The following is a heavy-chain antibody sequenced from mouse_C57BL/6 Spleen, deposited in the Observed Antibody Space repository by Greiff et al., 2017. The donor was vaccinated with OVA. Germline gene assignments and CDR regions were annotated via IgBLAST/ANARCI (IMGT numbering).Heavy chain of an antibody. J-gene: IGHJ2*01. D-gene: IGHD1-1*01. V-gene: IGHV1-82*01. Sequence: VQLQQSGPELVKPGASVKISCKASGYAFSSSWMNWVKQRPGTGLEWIGRIYPGDGDTNYNGKFKGKATLTADKSSSTAYMQLSSLTSEDSAVYFCARTYYYGSRDFDYWGQGTTLTVSS. CDR3: ARTYYYGSRDFDY. CDR1: GYAFSSSW. CDR2: IYPGDGDT.